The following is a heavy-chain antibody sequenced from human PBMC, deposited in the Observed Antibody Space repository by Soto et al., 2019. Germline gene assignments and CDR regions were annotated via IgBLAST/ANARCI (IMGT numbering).Heavy chain of an antibody. CDR3: ARDTVVVVAATSYYYGMDV. CDR1: GYTFTSYY. J-gene: IGHJ6*02. V-gene: IGHV1-46*01. Sequence: ASVKVSCKASGYTFTSYYMHWVRQAPGQGLEWMGIINPSGGSTSYAQKFQGRATMTRGTSTSTVYMELSSLRSEDTAVYYCARDTVVVVAATSYYYGMDVWGQGTTVTVSS. CDR2: INPSGGST. D-gene: IGHD2-15*01.